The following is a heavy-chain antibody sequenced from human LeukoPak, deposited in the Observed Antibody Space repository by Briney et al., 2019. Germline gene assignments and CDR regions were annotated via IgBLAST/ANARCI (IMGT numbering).Heavy chain of an antibody. CDR3: ARRSWYVDY. Sequence: ASETLSLTCTVSGGSMSTYYWSWIRQPPAKGLEWIGYIYDSLSTDYNPSLKSRVTISVDMSKNQFSLKLASVTAADTAVYYCARRSWYVDYWGQGTLVTVSS. J-gene: IGHJ4*02. CDR2: IYDSLST. CDR1: GGSMSTYY. D-gene: IGHD6-13*01. V-gene: IGHV4-59*01.